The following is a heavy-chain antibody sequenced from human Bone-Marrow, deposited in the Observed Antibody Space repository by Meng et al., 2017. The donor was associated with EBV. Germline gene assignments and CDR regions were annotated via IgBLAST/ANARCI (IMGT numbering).Heavy chain of an antibody. CDR2: INPSGGST. CDR1: GYTFTSYY. V-gene: IGHV1-46*01. Sequence: GQLVQSGAEVKKPGASVKVSCKASGYTFTSYYMHWVRQAPGQGLEWMGIINPSGGSTSYAQKFQGRVTMTRDTSTSTVYMELSSLRSEDTAVYYCARDLTPVAIGDPRYFDYWGQGTLVTVSS. D-gene: IGHD2-21*01. CDR3: ARDLTPVAIGDPRYFDY. J-gene: IGHJ4*02.